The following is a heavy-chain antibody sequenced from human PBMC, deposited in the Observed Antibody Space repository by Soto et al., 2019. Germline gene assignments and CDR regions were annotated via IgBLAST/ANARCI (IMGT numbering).Heavy chain of an antibody. CDR2: IYYSGST. CDR3: ARDGSGAYSSNYYYYYGMDV. J-gene: IGHJ6*02. D-gene: IGHD6-13*01. V-gene: IGHV4-30-4*01. Sequence: TLSLTCTVSGGSISSGDYYWGWIRQPPGKGLEWIGYIYYSGSTYYNPSLKSRVTISVDTSKNQFSLKLSSVTAADTAVYYCARDGSGAYSSNYYYYYGMDVWGQGTTVTVSS. CDR1: GGSISSGDYY.